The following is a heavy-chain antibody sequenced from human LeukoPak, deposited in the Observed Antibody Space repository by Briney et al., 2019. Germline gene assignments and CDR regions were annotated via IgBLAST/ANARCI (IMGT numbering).Heavy chain of an antibody. V-gene: IGHV4-61*02. CDR3: ARESSSLV. Sequence: PSQTLSLTCTVSGGSISSGGYYWIWIRQPAGKGLEWIGRIYSSGSTNYNPSLKSRVTISVDTSKNQFSLKLSSVTAADTAVYYCARESSSLVWGQGTLVTVSS. D-gene: IGHD6-6*01. J-gene: IGHJ4*02. CDR1: GGSISSGGYY. CDR2: IYSSGST.